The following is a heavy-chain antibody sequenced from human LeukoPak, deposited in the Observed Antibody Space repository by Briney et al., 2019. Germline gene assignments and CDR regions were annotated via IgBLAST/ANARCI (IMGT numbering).Heavy chain of an antibody. D-gene: IGHD4-11*01. CDR1: GGSISSGGYS. J-gene: IGHJ4*02. CDR3: ARGNYHGFDY. CDR2: IYHSGST. V-gene: IGHV4-30-2*01. Sequence: PSETLSLTCAVSGGSISSGGYSWSWIRQPPGKGLEWIGYIYHSGSTYYNPSLKSRVTISVDRSKNQFSLKLSSVTAADTAVYYCARGNYHGFDYWGQGTLVTVSS.